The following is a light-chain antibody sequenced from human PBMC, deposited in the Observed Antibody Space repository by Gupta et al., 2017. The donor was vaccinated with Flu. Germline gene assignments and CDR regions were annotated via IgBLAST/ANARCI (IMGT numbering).Light chain of an antibody. Sequence: DVVMTQSPLSLPVTLGQPASISCRSSQSLVYKDGNTYLNWFQQRPGQSPRRLIYEVSYRDYGDPDRFSGSGSGTDFTLKSSWGEDEDVGIYYCMRGKPPRTFGQGTMLEI. CDR2: EVS. V-gene: IGKV2-30*01. CDR3: MRGKPPRT. J-gene: IGKJ2*01. CDR1: QSLVYKDGNTY.